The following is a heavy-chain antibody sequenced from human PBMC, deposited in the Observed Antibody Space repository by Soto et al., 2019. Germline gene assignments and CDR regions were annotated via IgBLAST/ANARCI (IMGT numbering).Heavy chain of an antibody. CDR3: ARDEIFGVVIIKYGYYYGMDV. J-gene: IGHJ6*02. D-gene: IGHD3-3*01. V-gene: IGHV1-2*02. CDR2: INPNSGGT. CDR1: GYTFTGYY. Sequence: ASVKVSCKASGYTFTGYYMHWVRQAPGQGLEWMGWINPNSGGTNYAQKFQGRVTMTRDTSISTAYMELSRLRSDDTAVYYCARDEIFGVVIIKYGYYYGMDVWGQGTTVTVSS.